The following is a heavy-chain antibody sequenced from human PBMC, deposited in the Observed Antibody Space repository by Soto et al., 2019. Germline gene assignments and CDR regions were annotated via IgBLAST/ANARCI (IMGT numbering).Heavy chain of an antibody. V-gene: IGHV4-4*02. CDR2: IYHSGST. Sequence: PSETLSLTCAVSGGSISSSNWWSWVRQPPGKGLEWIGEIYHSGSTNYNPSLKSRVTISVDKSENQFSLKLSSVTAADTAVYYCAGGYSSSWHPPVGWGQGTLVTVSS. D-gene: IGHD6-13*01. CDR3: AGGYSSSWHPPVG. CDR1: GGSISSSNW. J-gene: IGHJ4*02.